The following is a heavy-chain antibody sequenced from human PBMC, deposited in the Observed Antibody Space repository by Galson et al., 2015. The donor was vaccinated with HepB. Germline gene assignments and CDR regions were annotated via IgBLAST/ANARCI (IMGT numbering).Heavy chain of an antibody. V-gene: IGHV3-64D*06. CDR3: VMGGDDYGDSYYFDY. D-gene: IGHD4-17*01. J-gene: IGHJ4*02. Sequence: SLRLSCAASGFTFSSYAMHWVRQAPGKGLEYVSAISSNGGSTYYADSVKGRFTISRDNSKNTLYLQMSSLRAEDTAVYYCVMGGDDYGDSYYFDYWGQGTLVTVSS. CDR1: GFTFSSYA. CDR2: ISSNGGST.